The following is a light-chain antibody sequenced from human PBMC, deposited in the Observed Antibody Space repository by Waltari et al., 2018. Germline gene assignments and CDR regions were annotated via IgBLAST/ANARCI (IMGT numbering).Light chain of an antibody. CDR2: TNN. Sequence: QSVLTQPPSVSGTPGQRVSISCSGSRSNIGSNTVNWYRQLPGKAPKLLLSTNNLRPSGVPDRVSGSKACTSASLAISGLQPEDEADYYCATWDDSLTGVVFGGGTKLTV. CDR3: ATWDDSLTGVV. CDR1: RSNIGSNT. J-gene: IGLJ3*02. V-gene: IGLV1-44*01.